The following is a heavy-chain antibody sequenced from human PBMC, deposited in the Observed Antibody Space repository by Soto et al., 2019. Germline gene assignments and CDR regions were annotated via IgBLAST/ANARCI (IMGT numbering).Heavy chain of an antibody. J-gene: IGHJ6*03. V-gene: IGHV1-18*01. CDR3: ARARVYYYYYMDV. Sequence: ASLKVYCKTSGYTFTSYGISCVRHSPGQGLEWMGWISAYNGNTNYAQKLQGRVTMTTDTSTSTAYMELRSLRSDDTAVYYCARARVYYYYYMDVWGKGTTVTVS. CDR1: GYTFTSYG. CDR2: ISAYNGNT.